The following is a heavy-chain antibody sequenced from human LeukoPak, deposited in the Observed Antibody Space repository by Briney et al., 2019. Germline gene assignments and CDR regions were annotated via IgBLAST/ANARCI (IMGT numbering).Heavy chain of an antibody. CDR1: GFTFSDYY. D-gene: IGHD3-22*01. J-gene: IGHJ4*02. Sequence: MSGGSLRLSCAASGFTFSDYYMSWIRQAPGKGLEWVSYISSSGSTIYYADSVKGRFTISRDNAKNSLYLQMNSLRAEDTAVYYCARALGDYDSSGYADYFDYWGQGTLVTVSS. V-gene: IGHV3-11*01. CDR3: ARALGDYDSSGYADYFDY. CDR2: ISSSGSTI.